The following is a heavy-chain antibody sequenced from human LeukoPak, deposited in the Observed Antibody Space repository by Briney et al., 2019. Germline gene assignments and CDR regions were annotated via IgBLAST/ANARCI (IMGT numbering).Heavy chain of an antibody. Sequence: PGGSLRLSCAASGFTFSSYAMSWVRQAPGKGLEWVSAISGSGGSTYYADSAKGRFTISRDNSKNTLYLQMNSLRAEDTAVYYCAKATAVAGVIDYWGQGTLVTVSS. CDR3: AKATAVAGVIDY. J-gene: IGHJ4*02. CDR2: ISGSGGST. D-gene: IGHD6-19*01. CDR1: GFTFSSYA. V-gene: IGHV3-23*01.